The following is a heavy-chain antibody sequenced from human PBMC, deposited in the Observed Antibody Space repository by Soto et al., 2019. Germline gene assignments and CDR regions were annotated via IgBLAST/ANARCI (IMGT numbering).Heavy chain of an antibody. CDR1: GGTFSSYT. Sequence: ASVKVSCKASGGTFSSYTISWVRQAPGQGLEWMGRIIPILGIANYAQKFQGRVTITADKSTSTAYMELSSLRSEDTAVYYCASTGYSYGPTYYYYMDVWGKGTTVTVSS. CDR3: ASTGYSYGPTYYYYMDV. V-gene: IGHV1-69*02. CDR2: IIPILGIA. D-gene: IGHD5-18*01. J-gene: IGHJ6*03.